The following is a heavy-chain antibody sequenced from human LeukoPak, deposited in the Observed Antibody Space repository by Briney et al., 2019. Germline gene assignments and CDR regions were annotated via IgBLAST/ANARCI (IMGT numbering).Heavy chain of an antibody. V-gene: IGHV3-21*01. Sequence: PGGSLRLSCAASGFTFSTYSMNWVRQAPGKGLEWVSSISSRSIYIYYADSVKGRFTISRDNAKNSLYLQLNSLRAEDTAVYYCARVRPDDCTTSTCSLDYWGQGTLVTVSP. CDR1: GFTFSTYS. D-gene: IGHD2-2*01. CDR3: ARVRPDDCTTSTCSLDY. CDR2: ISSRSIYI. J-gene: IGHJ4*02.